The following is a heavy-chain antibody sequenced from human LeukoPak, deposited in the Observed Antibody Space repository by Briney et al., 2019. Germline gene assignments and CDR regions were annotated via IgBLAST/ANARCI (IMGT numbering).Heavy chain of an antibody. D-gene: IGHD3-3*01. CDR1: GGTFSSYA. CDR2: IIPIFGTA. V-gene: IGHV1-69*13. J-gene: IGHJ4*02. Sequence: ASVKVSCKASGGTFSSYAISWVRQAPGQGLEWMGGIIPIFGTANYAQKFQGRVTITADESTSTAYMELSSLRSEDTAVYYCATSIFGVVTPFDYWGQGTLVTVSS. CDR3: ATSIFGVVTPFDY.